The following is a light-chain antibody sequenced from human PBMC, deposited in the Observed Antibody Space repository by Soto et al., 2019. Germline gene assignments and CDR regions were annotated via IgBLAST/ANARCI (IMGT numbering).Light chain of an antibody. V-gene: IGKV3D-15*01. J-gene: IGKJ3*01. CDR2: GAS. CDR1: QPIAIK. CDR3: QQRSSWPFT. Sequence: TQSPALLSVSPGETATLSCKASQPIAIKLAWYQQSPGQTPRLLIYGASTRASGVPDRFSGSGSGTDFTLTITSPQPEDFAVYYCQQRSSWPFTFGPGTKVDIK.